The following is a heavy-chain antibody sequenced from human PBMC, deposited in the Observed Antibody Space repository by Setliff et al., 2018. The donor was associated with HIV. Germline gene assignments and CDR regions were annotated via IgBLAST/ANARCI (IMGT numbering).Heavy chain of an antibody. CDR3: ARATTTPIAGMLAPPPDY. J-gene: IGHJ4*02. V-gene: IGHV4-59*01. CDR1: GGSISNYY. CDR2: IYYSGSP. Sequence: SENLSLTCTVSGGSISNYYWSWIRQPPGKELEWIGYIYYSGSPNYNPSLKSRVTISVDTSKNQFSLNLSSVTAADTAVYYCARATTTPIAGMLAPPPDYWGQGTLVTVSS. D-gene: IGHD6-13*01.